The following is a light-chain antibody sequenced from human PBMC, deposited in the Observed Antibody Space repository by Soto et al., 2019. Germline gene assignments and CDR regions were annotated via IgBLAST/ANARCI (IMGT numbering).Light chain of an antibody. CDR3: SSYAGRSTWV. J-gene: IGLJ3*02. Sequence: QSALTQPPSASGSPGQSVTISCTGTSSDVGGYKYVSWYQQHPGKAPKLMIFEVSRRPSGVPDRFSGSKSGNTASLTVSGLQAEDEADYYCSSYAGRSTWVFGGGTKVTVL. V-gene: IGLV2-8*01. CDR2: EVS. CDR1: SSDVGGYKY.